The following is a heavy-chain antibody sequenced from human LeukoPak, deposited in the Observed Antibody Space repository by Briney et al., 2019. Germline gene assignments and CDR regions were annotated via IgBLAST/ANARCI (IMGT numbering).Heavy chain of an antibody. D-gene: IGHD4-17*01. Sequence: PSETLSLTCTVSGASISNYYWSWIRQSPGKGLEWIGYMLYSGSTNQNPSLRSRVTISVDTSKNQVSLKLSSVTAADTAVYYCARELFRLRGGAFDIWGQGTMVTVSS. CDR2: MLYSGST. CDR1: GASISNYY. CDR3: ARELFRLRGGAFDI. J-gene: IGHJ3*02. V-gene: IGHV4-59*01.